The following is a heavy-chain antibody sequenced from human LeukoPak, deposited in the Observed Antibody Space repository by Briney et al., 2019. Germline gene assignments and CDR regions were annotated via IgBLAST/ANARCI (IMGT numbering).Heavy chain of an antibody. CDR3: ARVTGYSSRYFDY. J-gene: IGHJ4*02. CDR2: INPNSGGT. D-gene: IGHD6-13*01. V-gene: IGHV1-2*02. Sequence: ASVKVSCKASGYTFTGYYMHWVQQAPGQGLEWMGWINPNSGGTNYAQKFQGRVTMTRDTSISTAYMELRSLRSDDTAVYYCARVTGYSSRYFDYWGQGTLVTVSS. CDR1: GYTFTGYY.